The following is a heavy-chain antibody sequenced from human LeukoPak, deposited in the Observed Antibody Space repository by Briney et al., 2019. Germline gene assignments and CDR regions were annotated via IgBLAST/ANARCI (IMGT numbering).Heavy chain of an antibody. J-gene: IGHJ4*02. CDR2: ISSSGSAI. V-gene: IGHV3-11*01. Sequence: GRSLRLSCAASGFTFSDYFMSWIRQAPGKGLEWVSYISSSGSAIYYADSVKGRFTISRDNAKNSLDLQMNSLRAEDTAVYYCARGRGSSYGPFDYWGQGTLVTVSS. D-gene: IGHD5-18*01. CDR1: GFTFSDYF. CDR3: ARGRGSSYGPFDY.